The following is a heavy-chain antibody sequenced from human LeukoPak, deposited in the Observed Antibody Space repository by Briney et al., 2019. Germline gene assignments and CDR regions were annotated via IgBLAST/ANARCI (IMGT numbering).Heavy chain of an antibody. CDR1: GFTFSDST. D-gene: IGHD6-13*01. Sequence: GGSLRLSCAASGFTFSDSTMNWVRQASGKGLEWVASINSGSSTMHYADSVKGRFTISRDNAKNSLYLQMNSLRAEDTAVYYCAREGAAGTGFCDYWGQGTLVTVSS. V-gene: IGHV3-21*01. J-gene: IGHJ4*02. CDR2: INSGSSTM. CDR3: AREGAAGTGFCDY.